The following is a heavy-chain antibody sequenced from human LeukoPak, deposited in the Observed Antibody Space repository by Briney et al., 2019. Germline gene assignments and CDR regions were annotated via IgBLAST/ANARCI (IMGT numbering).Heavy chain of an antibody. CDR3: ARGRRGVLEN. V-gene: IGHV4-30-2*01. CDR2: INHSGST. D-gene: IGHD3-10*01. CDR1: GGSISSGGYS. Sequence: PSQTLSLTCAVSGGSISSGGYSWSWIRQPPGKGLEWIGEINHSGSTNYNPSLKSRVTISVDTSKNQFSLKLSSVTAADTAVYYCARGRRGVLENWGQGTLVTVSS. J-gene: IGHJ4*02.